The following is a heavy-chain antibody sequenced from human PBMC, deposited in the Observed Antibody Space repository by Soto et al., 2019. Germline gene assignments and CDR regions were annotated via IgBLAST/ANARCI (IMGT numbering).Heavy chain of an antibody. Sequence: GGSLRLSCAASGFTFSSYDMHWVRQATGKGLEWVSAIGTAGDTYYPGSVKGRFTISRENAKNSLYLQMNSLRAEDTAVYYCARVAYCGGDCYHFDYWGQGTLVTVSS. CDR2: IGTAGDT. CDR3: ARVAYCGGDCYHFDY. V-gene: IGHV3-13*01. D-gene: IGHD2-21*02. CDR1: GFTFSSYD. J-gene: IGHJ4*02.